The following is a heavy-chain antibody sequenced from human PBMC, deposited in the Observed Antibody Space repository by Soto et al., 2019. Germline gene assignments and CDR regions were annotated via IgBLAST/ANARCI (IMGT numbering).Heavy chain of an antibody. Sequence: EVQLVESGGGLVQPGGSVRLSCVASGFTFSMYGMFWVRQAPGKGLVWVARLNGDGSRPNYADSVRGRFTISRDNAKNTLCLQMDDLGAGDTAVYYCARASLSPREIGGQGTVVTVSS. CDR2: LNGDGSRP. D-gene: IGHD2-21*01. V-gene: IGHV3-74*01. J-gene: IGHJ4*02. CDR3: ARASLSPREI. CDR1: GFTFSMYG.